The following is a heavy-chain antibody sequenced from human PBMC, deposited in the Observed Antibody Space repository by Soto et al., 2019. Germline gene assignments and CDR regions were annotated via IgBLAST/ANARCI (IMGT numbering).Heavy chain of an antibody. CDR3: ARDRGWHDLWGMDV. J-gene: IGHJ6*02. Sequence: PSETLSLTCTVSGGSISSYYWSWIRQPPGKGLEWIGYIYYSGSTNYNPSLKSRVTISVDTSKNQFSLKLSSVTAADTAVYYCARDRGWHDLWGMDVWGQGTTVTVSS. CDR1: GGSISSYY. V-gene: IGHV4-59*01. D-gene: IGHD2-21*01. CDR2: IYYSGST.